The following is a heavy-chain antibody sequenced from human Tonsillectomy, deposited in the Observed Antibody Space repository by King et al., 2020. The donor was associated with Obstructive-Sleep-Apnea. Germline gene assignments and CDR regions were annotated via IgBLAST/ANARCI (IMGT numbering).Heavy chain of an antibody. J-gene: IGHJ4*02. Sequence: QVQLVESGGGVVQPGRSLRLSCVVSGFTFSRFAMNWVRQPPGKGLEWVAVISYDGSAKYYADSVKGRFTISRDTSKNTLYLQMNSLRAEDTAMYYCAKVPGITVAGTGDYWGQGTLVTVSS. CDR1: GFTFSRFA. CDR2: ISYDGSAK. CDR3: AKVPGITVAGTGDY. D-gene: IGHD6-19*01. V-gene: IGHV3-30*04.